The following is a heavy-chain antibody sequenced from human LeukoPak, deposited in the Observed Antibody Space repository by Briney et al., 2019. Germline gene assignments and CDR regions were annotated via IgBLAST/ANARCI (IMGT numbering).Heavy chain of an antibody. Sequence: PSETLSLTCTVSGGSISSYYWSWIRQPPGKGLEWIEHIYYSGSTNYNPSLKSRVTISVDTSKNQFSLKLSSVTAADTAVYYCARFKTYYYDSRCYFDYWGQGTLVTVSS. D-gene: IGHD3-22*01. CDR3: ARFKTYYYDSRCYFDY. V-gene: IGHV4-59*01. CDR1: GGSISSYY. J-gene: IGHJ4*02. CDR2: IYYSGST.